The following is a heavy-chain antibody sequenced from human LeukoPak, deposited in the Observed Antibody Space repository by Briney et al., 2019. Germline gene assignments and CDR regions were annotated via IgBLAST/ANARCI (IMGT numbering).Heavy chain of an antibody. Sequence: GGSLRLSCAASGFTFSGYAMNWVRQAPGKGLEWVSVIRSSGDSAYYADFVKGRFTISRDNSKNTLYLQMNSLRAEDTAVYYCARGFYGDYPFDYWGQGTLVTVSS. V-gene: IGHV3-23*01. CDR1: GFTFSGYA. D-gene: IGHD4-17*01. J-gene: IGHJ4*02. CDR3: ARGFYGDYPFDY. CDR2: IRSSGDSA.